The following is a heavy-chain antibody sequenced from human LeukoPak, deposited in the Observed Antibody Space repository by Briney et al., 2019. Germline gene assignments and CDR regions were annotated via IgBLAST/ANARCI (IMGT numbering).Heavy chain of an antibody. D-gene: IGHD3-10*01. CDR2: ISYDGSNK. CDR3: ARDQSGTAYFDY. J-gene: IGHJ4*02. Sequence: PGGSLRLSCAASGFTFSSYAMHWVRQAPGKGLEWVAVISYDGSNKYYADSVKGRFTISRDNSKNTLYLQMNSLRAEDTAVYYCARDQSGTAYFDYWGQGTLVTVSS. CDR1: GFTFSSYA. V-gene: IGHV3-30*04.